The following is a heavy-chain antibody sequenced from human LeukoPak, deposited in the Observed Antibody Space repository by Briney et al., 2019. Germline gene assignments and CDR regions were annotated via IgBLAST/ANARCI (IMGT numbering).Heavy chain of an antibody. CDR2: IYYRGNT. CDR3: ARPTTGPATQGYDS. J-gene: IGHJ4*02. Sequence: SSETLSPTCTVSGGSISSSPYYWAWIRQPPGRGLEWIGSIYYRGNTYHNSSLKSRVTISVDTSKNQFSLSVISVTAADTAVYFCARPTTGPATQGYDSWGQGILVTVAS. V-gene: IGHV4-39*01. CDR1: GGSISSSPYY. D-gene: IGHD1-1*01.